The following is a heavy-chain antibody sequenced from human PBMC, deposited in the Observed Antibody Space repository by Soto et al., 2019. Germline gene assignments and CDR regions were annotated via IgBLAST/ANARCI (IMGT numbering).Heavy chain of an antibody. V-gene: IGHV1-2*04. J-gene: IGHJ4*02. CDR3: ASDGTGIAAAGTGTFFDY. Sequence: ASVKVSCKASGYTLIMYYIHWVRQAPGQGLEWMGWINPNSGSTNYAQKFQGWVTMTRDTSISTAYMELSRLRSDDTAVYYCASDGTGIAAAGTGTFFDYWGQGTLVTVSS. D-gene: IGHD6-13*01. CDR2: INPNSGST. CDR1: GYTLIMYY.